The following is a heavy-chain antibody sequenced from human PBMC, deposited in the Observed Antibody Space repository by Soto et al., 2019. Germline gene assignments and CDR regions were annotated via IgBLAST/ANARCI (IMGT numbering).Heavy chain of an antibody. CDR2: IAPSDSYT. CDR3: ASHLHSGWRDGLAV. CDR1: GYNFGTYW. Sequence: GESLQISCKVSGYNFGTYWFSWVRQMPGKGLEWMGRIAPSDSYTYYSPSFKGHVTISADTYISTAYLQWSSLKASDTAVYYFASHLHSGWRDGLAVRGQGTTVTV. J-gene: IGHJ6*02. D-gene: IGHD6-19*01. V-gene: IGHV5-10-1*01.